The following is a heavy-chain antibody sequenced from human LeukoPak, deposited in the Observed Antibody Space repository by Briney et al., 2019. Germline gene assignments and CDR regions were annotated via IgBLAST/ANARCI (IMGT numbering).Heavy chain of an antibody. J-gene: IGHJ6*02. CDR2: IIPIFGTA. V-gene: IGHV1-69*13. CDR1: GGTFSSCA. Sequence: GASVKVSCKASGGTFSSCAISWVRQAPGQGLEWMGGIIPIFGTANYAQKFQGRVTITADESTSTAYMELSSLRSEDTAVYYCARDPPGRYYYDSSGYRPALDVWGQGTTVTVSS. D-gene: IGHD3-22*01. CDR3: ARDPPGRYYYDSSGYRPALDV.